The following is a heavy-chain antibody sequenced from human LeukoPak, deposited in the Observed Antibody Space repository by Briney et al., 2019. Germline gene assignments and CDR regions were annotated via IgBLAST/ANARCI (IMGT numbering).Heavy chain of an antibody. D-gene: IGHD3-10*01. V-gene: IGHV4-34*01. J-gene: IGHJ4*02. Sequence: SETLSLTCAVYGGSFSGYYWSWIRQPPGKGLEWIGEINHSGSTNYNPSLKSRVTISVDTSKNQFSLKLSSVTAADTAVYYCARAPLWFGEPLFDYWGQGTLVTVSS. CDR2: INHSGST. CDR1: GGSFSGYY. CDR3: ARAPLWFGEPLFDY.